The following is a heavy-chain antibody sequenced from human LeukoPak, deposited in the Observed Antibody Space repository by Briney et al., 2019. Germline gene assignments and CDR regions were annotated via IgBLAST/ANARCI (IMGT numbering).Heavy chain of an antibody. CDR2: IYPGDSDT. J-gene: IGHJ4*02. CDR1: GYSFTTYW. Sequence: GESLMISCKGSGYSFTTYWIGWVREMPGKGLEWMGIIYPGDSDTRYSPSFQGQVTISVDKSISTAYLQWSSLKASDTAMYYCARQGSSWYSCDSWGQGTLVTVSS. D-gene: IGHD6-13*01. CDR3: ARQGSSWYSCDS. V-gene: IGHV5-51*01.